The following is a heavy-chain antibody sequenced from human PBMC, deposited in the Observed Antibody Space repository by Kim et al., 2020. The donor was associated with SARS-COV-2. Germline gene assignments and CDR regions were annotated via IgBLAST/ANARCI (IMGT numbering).Heavy chain of an antibody. J-gene: IGHJ4*02. V-gene: IGHV4-38-2*02. CDR1: NYSISNGYY. CDR3: ARVFGSGIPDY. CDR2: VYHSGHT. D-gene: IGHD3-10*01. Sequence: SETLSLTCTVSNYSISNGYYWGWIRQPPGKELEWIGSVYHSGHTYINPSLKSRVTISVDTSNNHFSLRLSSVTAADTALYYCARVFGSGIPDYWGQGTLVTVSS.